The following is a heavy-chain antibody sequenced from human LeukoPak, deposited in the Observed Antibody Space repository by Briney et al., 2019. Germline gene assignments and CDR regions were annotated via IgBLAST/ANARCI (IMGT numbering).Heavy chain of an antibody. D-gene: IGHD2-15*01. Sequence: ASVKVSCKASGYAFTSYGISWVRHAPGQGLEWMGWISAYNGNTNYAQKLQGRVTMTTDTSTSTAYMELRSLRSDDTAVYYCARVESRYCSGGSCYEQFNWFDPWGQGTLVTVSS. J-gene: IGHJ5*02. CDR3: ARVESRYCSGGSCYEQFNWFDP. CDR1: GYAFTSYG. V-gene: IGHV1-18*01. CDR2: ISAYNGNT.